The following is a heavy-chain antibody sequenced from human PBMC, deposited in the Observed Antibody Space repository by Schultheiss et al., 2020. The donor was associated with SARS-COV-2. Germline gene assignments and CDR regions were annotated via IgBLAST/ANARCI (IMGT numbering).Heavy chain of an antibody. V-gene: IGHV1-18*04. CDR1: GYTFTGYY. J-gene: IGHJ4*02. CDR2: ISAYNGNT. CDR3: ARGITRDRGPNDY. D-gene: IGHD3-16*01. Sequence: ASVKVSCKASGYTFTGYYMHWVRQAPGQGLEWMGWISAYNGNTNYVQKFQGRVTMTTDTSTSTAYMELRSLRYDDTAVYFCARGITRDRGPNDYWGQGTLVTVSS.